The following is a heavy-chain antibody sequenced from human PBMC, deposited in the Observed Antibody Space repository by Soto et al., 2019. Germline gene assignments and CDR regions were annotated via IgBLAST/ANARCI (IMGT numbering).Heavy chain of an antibody. Sequence: XSVKVCCTRSGYTFTSYYMNLVRQAPGQGLEWMGIINPSGGSTSYAQKFQGRVTTTRDTSTSTVYMELSSLRSEDTAVYYCASSGFDDYPSAFDYWGLGTLVTVSS. CDR3: ASSGFDDYPSAFDY. J-gene: IGHJ4*02. CDR1: GYTFTSYY. CDR2: INPSGGST. D-gene: IGHD4-17*01. V-gene: IGHV1-46*01.